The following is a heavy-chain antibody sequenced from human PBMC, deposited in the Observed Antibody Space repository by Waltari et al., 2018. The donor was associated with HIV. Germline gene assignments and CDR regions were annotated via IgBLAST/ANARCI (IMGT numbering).Heavy chain of an antibody. CDR3: AKEGIIVITDAFDI. J-gene: IGHJ3*02. V-gene: IGHV3-23*01. Sequence: EVQLLASGGGLVQPGGSLRLSCAASGFPFWTSAMSWVRQAPGKGLEWVSSISGSGGSTYYADSVKGRFTVSRDNSKDTLFLQMNSLRAEDTALYYCAKEGIIVITDAFDIWGQGTMVIVSS. CDR2: ISGSGGST. CDR1: GFPFWTSA. D-gene: IGHD3-22*01.